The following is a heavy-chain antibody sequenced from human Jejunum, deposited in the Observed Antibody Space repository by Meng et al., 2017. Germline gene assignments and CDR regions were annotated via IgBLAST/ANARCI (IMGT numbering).Heavy chain of an antibody. D-gene: IGHD1-26*01. Sequence: GESLKISCAASGFPFSNYWMSWVRKAPGNGLEWVANINQDTSSRDYVASVKGRFIISRDNAKNSLYLQMNSLRIEDTAVYYCTHPLIVGAANALNIWGPGTMVTVSS. CDR3: THPLIVGAANALNI. V-gene: IGHV3-7*01. CDR1: GFPFSNYW. J-gene: IGHJ3*02. CDR2: INQDTSSR.